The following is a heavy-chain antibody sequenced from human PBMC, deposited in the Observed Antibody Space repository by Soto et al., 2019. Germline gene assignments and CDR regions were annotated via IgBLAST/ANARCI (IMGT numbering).Heavy chain of an antibody. J-gene: IGHJ6*02. D-gene: IGHD3-3*01. CDR1: GFTFSSYS. CDR3: ARAEPPPYYDFWSGYLLDGMDV. V-gene: IGHV3-21*01. Sequence: GGSLRLSCAASGFTFSSYSMNWVRQAPGKGLEWVSSISSSSSYIYYADSVKGRFTISRDNAKNSLYLQMNSLRAEDTAVYYCARAEPPPYYDFWSGYLLDGMDVRGQGTTVTVSS. CDR2: ISSSSSYI.